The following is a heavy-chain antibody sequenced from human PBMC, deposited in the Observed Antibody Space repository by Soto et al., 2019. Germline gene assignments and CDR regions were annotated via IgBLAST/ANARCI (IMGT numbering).Heavy chain of an antibody. D-gene: IGHD2-21*02. CDR1: GCTFSSYA. CDR3: ARPREPSYCGGDCYWDLDY. Sequence: ASVKVSCKASGCTFSSYAISWVRQAPGQGLEWMGGIIPIFGTANYAQKFQGRVTITADKSRSTAYMELSSLRSEDTAVYYCARPREPSYCGGDCYWDLDYWGQGTLVTVSS. CDR2: IIPIFGTA. V-gene: IGHV1-69*06. J-gene: IGHJ4*02.